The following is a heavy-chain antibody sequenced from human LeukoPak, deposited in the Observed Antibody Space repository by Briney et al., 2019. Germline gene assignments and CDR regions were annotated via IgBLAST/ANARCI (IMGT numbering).Heavy chain of an antibody. CDR3: AKGLYGDYEQYY. CDR2: ISYDGSNK. D-gene: IGHD4-17*01. CDR1: GFTFSSYG. J-gene: IGHJ4*02. Sequence: PGGSLRLSCAASGFTFSSYGMHWARQAPGKGLEWVAVISYDGSNKYYADSVKGRITISRDNSKNTLYLQMNSLRAEDTAVYYCAKGLYGDYEQYYWGQGTLVTVSS. V-gene: IGHV3-30*18.